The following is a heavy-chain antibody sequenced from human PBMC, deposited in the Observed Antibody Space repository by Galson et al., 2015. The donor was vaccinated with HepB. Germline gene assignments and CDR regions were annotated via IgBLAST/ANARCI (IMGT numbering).Heavy chain of an antibody. V-gene: IGHV1-8*01. Sequence: SVKVSCKASGYTFTSYDINWVRQATGQGLEWMGWMNPNSGNTGYAQKFQGRVTMTRNTSISTAYMELSSLRSEDTAVYYCAREQDGHYYYGMDVWGQGTTVTVSS. J-gene: IGHJ6*02. D-gene: IGHD1/OR15-1a*01. CDR1: GYTFTSYD. CDR3: AREQDGHYYYGMDV. CDR2: MNPNSGNT.